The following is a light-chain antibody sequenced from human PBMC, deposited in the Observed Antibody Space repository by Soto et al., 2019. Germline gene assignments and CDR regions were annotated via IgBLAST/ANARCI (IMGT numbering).Light chain of an antibody. Sequence: EIVLTQSPATLSLSPGERATLSCRASQSVASFLSWYQQKPGQAPRLLIFDAYKRATGIPARFSGSGSGTDFTLTISSLEPQDVAVYYCQQRDNWPYTFGQGTKLEI. CDR3: QQRDNWPYT. CDR2: DAY. V-gene: IGKV3-11*01. J-gene: IGKJ2*01. CDR1: QSVASF.